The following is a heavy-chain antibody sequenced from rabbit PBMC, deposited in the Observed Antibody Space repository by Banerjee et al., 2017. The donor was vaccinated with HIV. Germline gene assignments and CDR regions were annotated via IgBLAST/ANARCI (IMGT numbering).Heavy chain of an antibody. CDR3: ARDAAGREDFNL. J-gene: IGHJ4*01. CDR2: INAITGKA. V-gene: IGHV1S45*01. D-gene: IGHD4-2*01. Sequence: QEQLVESGGGLVQPGGSLKLSCTASGFSFSNKAVMCWVRQAPGKGLEWIACINAITGKAVYASWAKGRFTFSRTSSTTVTLQMTSLTVADTATYFCARDAAGREDFNLWGPGTLVTVS. CDR1: GFSFSNKAV.